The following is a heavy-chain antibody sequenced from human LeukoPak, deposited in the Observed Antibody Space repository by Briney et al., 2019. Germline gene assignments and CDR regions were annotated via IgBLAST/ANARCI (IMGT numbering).Heavy chain of an antibody. CDR3: AKDGAQYSSGPECDP. Sequence: GGSLRLSCAASGLHFSGTAMSWVRQAPGKGLEWVSAISHDGMNAYYADAVKGRFTISRDNSKKTVSLEMSSLTAADTGVYYCAKDGAQYSSGPECDPRGQGALVTVSP. CDR1: GLHFSGTA. J-gene: IGHJ5*02. V-gene: IGHV3-23*01. D-gene: IGHD6-19*01. CDR2: ISHDGMNA.